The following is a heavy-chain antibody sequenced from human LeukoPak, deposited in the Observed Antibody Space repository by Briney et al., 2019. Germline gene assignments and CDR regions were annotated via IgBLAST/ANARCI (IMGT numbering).Heavy chain of an antibody. V-gene: IGHV4-39*07. CDR3: ATVGDYIWGSYNDY. J-gene: IGHJ4*02. CDR1: GGSISSSNYY. D-gene: IGHD3-16*01. Sequence: PSETLSLTCTVSGGSISSSNYYWGWIRQPPGKGLEWIGSIFYSGSSYYKPSLKSRVTISVDTSNNHFSLHLSSVTAADTAVYYCATVGDYIWGSYNDYWGQGTLVTVSS. CDR2: IFYSGSS.